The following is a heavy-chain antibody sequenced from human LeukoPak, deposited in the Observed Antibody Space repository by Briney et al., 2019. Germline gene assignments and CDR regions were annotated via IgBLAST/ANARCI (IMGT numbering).Heavy chain of an antibody. Sequence: GGSLRLSCTASGFAFSYENMNWVRQVPEKGLEWVSSISRAATYIHYADSVEGRFTISRDNAKNSLYLQMNSLRAEDTAVYYCATSRFYLESWGQGTLVTVSS. J-gene: IGHJ4*02. CDR2: ISRAATYI. CDR1: GFAFSYEN. CDR3: ATSRFYLES. V-gene: IGHV3-21*01.